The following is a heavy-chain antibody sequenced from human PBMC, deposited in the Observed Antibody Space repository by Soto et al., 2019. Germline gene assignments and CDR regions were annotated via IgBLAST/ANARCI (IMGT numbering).Heavy chain of an antibody. CDR2: IYSGGST. Sequence: EVQLVESGGGLVQPGGSLRLSCAASGFTVSSNYMSWVRQAPGKGLEWVSVIYSGGSTYYADSVKGRFTISRDNSKNTLYLQMNSLRAEDTAVYYCAADGSSSSYYYYYMDVWGKGTTVTVSS. J-gene: IGHJ6*03. V-gene: IGHV3-66*01. CDR1: GFTVSSNY. CDR3: AADGSSSSYYYYYMDV. D-gene: IGHD6-6*01.